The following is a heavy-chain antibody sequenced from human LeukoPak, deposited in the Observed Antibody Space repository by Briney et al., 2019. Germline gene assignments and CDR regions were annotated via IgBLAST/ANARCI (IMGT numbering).Heavy chain of an antibody. J-gene: IGHJ6*03. CDR1: GGTFSSYA. V-gene: IGHV1-18*01. D-gene: IGHD3-22*01. CDR2: ISAYNGNT. CDR3: ARVRYYYDSSGYYPARYYYYYMDV. Sequence: ASVKVSCKASGGTFSSYAISWVRQAPGQGLEWMGWISAYNGNTNYAQKLQGRVTMTTDTSTSTAYMELRSLRSDDTAVYYCARVRYYYDSSGYYPARYYYYYMDVWGKGTTVTVSS.